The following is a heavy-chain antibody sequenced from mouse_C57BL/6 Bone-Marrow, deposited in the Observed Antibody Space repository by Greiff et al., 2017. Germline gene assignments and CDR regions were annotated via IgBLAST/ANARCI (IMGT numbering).Heavy chain of an antibody. D-gene: IGHD1-1*01. J-gene: IGHJ2*01. CDR3: TVSAFITTVVGGY. CDR1: GFNLKDDY. CDR2: IDPENGDT. V-gene: IGHV14-4*01. Sequence: VQLQQSGAELVRPGASVKLSCTASGFNLKDDYMHWVKQRPEQGLEWLGWIDPENGDTEYASKFQGKATITADTSSNTAYLQLSSLTSEDTAVYYCTVSAFITTVVGGYWGQGTTLTVSS.